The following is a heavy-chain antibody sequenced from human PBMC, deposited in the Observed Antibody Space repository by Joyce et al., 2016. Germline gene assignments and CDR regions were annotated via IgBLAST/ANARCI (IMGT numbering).Heavy chain of an antibody. D-gene: IGHD6-13*01. Sequence: QEQVVESGGGVVQPGGSLRLSCEASGFAFNTYGMHWVRQAPGKGLEWVGVIWLDGSNQFYVDSVKGRFSISRDNSKNTLFLKMNSLRVEDTAVYYCVREAGSWYGLDYWGQGTVVTVSS. CDR3: VREAGSWYGLDY. CDR1: GFAFNTYG. V-gene: IGHV3-33*01. J-gene: IGHJ4*02. CDR2: IWLDGSNQ.